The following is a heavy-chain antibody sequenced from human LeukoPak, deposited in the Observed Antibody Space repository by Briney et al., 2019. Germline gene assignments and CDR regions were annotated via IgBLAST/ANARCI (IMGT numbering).Heavy chain of an antibody. J-gene: IGHJ4*02. CDR1: GFTFDDYA. CDR2: ISWNSGSI. Sequence: GRSLRLSCAASGFTFDDYAMHWVRQAPGKGLEWVSGISWNSGSIGYADSVKGRFTISRENAKNSLYLQMNSLRAGDTAVYYCARGRVVGATDFDYWGQGTLVTVSS. D-gene: IGHD1-26*01. CDR3: ARGRVVGATDFDY. V-gene: IGHV3-9*01.